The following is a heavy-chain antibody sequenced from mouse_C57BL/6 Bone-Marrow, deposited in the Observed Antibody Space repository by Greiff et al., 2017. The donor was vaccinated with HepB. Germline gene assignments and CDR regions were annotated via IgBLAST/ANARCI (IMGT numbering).Heavy chain of an antibody. D-gene: IGHD2-5*01. CDR3: ASYSSYAMDY. Sequence: VKLVESGPGLVAPSQSLSITCTVSGFSLTSYAISWVRQPPGKGLEWLGVIWTGGGTNYNSALKSRLRISKDNSKSQVFLKMNSLQTDDTARYYCASYSSYAMDYWGQGTSVTVSS. V-gene: IGHV2-9-1*01. CDR2: IWTGGGT. J-gene: IGHJ4*01. CDR1: GFSLTSYA.